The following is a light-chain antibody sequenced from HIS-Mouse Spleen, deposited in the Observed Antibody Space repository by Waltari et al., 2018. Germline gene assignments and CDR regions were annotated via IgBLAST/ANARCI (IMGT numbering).Light chain of an antibody. CDR1: SSDVGGYNY. V-gene: IGLV2-11*01. J-gene: IGLJ1*01. CDR3: CSYAGSYTFDV. Sequence: QSALTQPRSVSGSPGQSVTISCTGTSSDVGGYNYVPCYQQHPGKAPKLMIYDVSKRPSGVPDRFSGSKSGNTASLTISGLQAEDEADYYCCSYAGSYTFDVFGTGTKVTVL. CDR2: DVS.